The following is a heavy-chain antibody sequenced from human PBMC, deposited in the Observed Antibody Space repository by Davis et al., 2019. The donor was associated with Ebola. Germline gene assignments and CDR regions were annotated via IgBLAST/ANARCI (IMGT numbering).Heavy chain of an antibody. CDR1: GYRFSSYW. J-gene: IGHJ6*02. Sequence: GESLKISCQASGYRFSSYWIGWVRQMPGKGLEWMGIIYPGDSDTRYGPSFQGQVTISVDESISTAYLLWSSLKASDTAMYYCARLHTASYFYGMDVWGQGTTVTVSS. CDR3: ARLHTASYFYGMDV. V-gene: IGHV5-51*01. CDR2: IYPGDSDT.